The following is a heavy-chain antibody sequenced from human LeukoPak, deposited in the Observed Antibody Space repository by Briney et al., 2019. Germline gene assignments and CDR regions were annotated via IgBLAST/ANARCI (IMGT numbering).Heavy chain of an antibody. CDR3: AWGGGHCSSTSCYAGNWFDP. CDR2: IIPIFGTA. CDR1: GGTFSSYA. J-gene: IGHJ5*02. V-gene: IGHV1-69*06. D-gene: IGHD2-2*01. Sequence: SVKVSCKASGGTFSSYAISWVRQAPGQGLEWMGGIIPIFGTANYAQKFQGRVTITADKSTGTAYMELSSLRSEDTAVYYCAWGGGHCSSTSCYAGNWFDPWGQGTLVTVSS.